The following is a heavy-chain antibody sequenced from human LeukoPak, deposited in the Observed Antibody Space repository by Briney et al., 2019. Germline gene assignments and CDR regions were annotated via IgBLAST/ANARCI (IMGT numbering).Heavy chain of an antibody. Sequence: GGSLRLSCAASGFTFSSYSMNWVRQAPGKGLEWVSSISSSSSYIYYADSVKGRFTISRDNAKNSLYLQMNSLRAEDTAVYYCARVCSTSCRRPYWGQGTLVTVSS. CDR2: ISSSSSYI. CDR3: ARVCSTSCRRPY. D-gene: IGHD2-2*01. V-gene: IGHV3-21*01. J-gene: IGHJ4*02. CDR1: GFTFSSYS.